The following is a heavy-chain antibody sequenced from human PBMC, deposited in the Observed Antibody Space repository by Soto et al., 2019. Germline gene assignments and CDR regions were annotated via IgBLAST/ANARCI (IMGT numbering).Heavy chain of an antibody. CDR3: ARDQVRPQLGGNYYYIMDV. J-gene: IGHJ6*02. V-gene: IGHV1-69*12. CDR2: IMPIFRTA. Sequence: QVQVEQSGAEVKKPGSSVKVSCKASGGTFSTAAISWVRQAPGQGLEWMGGIMPIFRTADYAQKFQGRVTITADESKSTAYLELGSLRCVDTAIYYCARDQVRPQLGGNYYYIMDVWGQGTTVTVSS. D-gene: IGHD3-3*02. CDR1: GGTFSTAA.